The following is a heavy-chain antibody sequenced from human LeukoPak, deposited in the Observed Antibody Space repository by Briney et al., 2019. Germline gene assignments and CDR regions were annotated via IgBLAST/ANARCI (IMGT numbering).Heavy chain of an antibody. CDR1: GYTFTSYG. CDR2: ISAYNGNT. CDR3: ASRYCSSTSCSRWDSPFDP. D-gene: IGHD2-2*01. V-gene: IGHV1-18*01. Sequence: AASVKVSCKASGYTFTSYGISWVRQAPGQGLEWMGWISAYNGNTNYAQKLQGRVTMTTDTSTSTAYMELRSLRSDDTAVYYCASRYCSSTSCSRWDSPFDPWGQGTLVTVSS. J-gene: IGHJ5*02.